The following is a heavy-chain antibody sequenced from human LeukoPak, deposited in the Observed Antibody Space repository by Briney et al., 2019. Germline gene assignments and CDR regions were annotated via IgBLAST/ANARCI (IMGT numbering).Heavy chain of an antibody. V-gene: IGHV3-53*01. CDR1: GFTVSSNY. J-gene: IGHJ4*02. CDR3: ARPFGGYYDSSGLYY. CDR2: IYSGGST. Sequence: GGSLRLSCAASGFTVSSNYMSWVRQAPGKGLEWVSVIYSGGSTYYADSVKGRFTISRDNSKNTLYLQMNCLRAEDTAVYYCARPFGGYYDSSGLYYWGQGTLVTVSS. D-gene: IGHD3-22*01.